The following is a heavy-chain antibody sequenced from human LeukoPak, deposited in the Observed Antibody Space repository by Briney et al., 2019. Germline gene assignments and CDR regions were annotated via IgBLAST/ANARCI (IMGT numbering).Heavy chain of an antibody. CDR1: GFTVSSNY. Sequence: PGGSLRLSCAASGFTVSSNYMSWVRQAPGKGLEWGSIIYSGGSTFYADSVRGRFTISRDNSKNTLYLQMNSLRAEDTAVYYCARAGLGYCSGGSCPFYFDYWGQGTLVTVSS. J-gene: IGHJ4*02. D-gene: IGHD2-15*01. CDR3: ARAGLGYCSGGSCPFYFDY. V-gene: IGHV3-53*01. CDR2: IYSGGST.